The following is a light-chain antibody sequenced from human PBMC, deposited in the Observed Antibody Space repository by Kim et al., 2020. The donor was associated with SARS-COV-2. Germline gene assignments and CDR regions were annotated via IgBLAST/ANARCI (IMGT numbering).Light chain of an antibody. Sequence: SQGERATLSCRASQSVSSNYLAWYQQKPGQAPRLLIYGASSRATGIPDRFMGSGSGTDFTLTISRLEPEDFAVYYCQQYGSSPLTFGGGTKLYIK. CDR3: QQYGSSPLT. J-gene: IGKJ4*01. V-gene: IGKV3-20*01. CDR1: QSVSSNY. CDR2: GAS.